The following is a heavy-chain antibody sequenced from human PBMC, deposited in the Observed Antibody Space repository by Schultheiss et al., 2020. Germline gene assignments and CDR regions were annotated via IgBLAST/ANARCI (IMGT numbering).Heavy chain of an antibody. CDR3: ARENRSTIFGVVVDVYFDY. J-gene: IGHJ4*02. Sequence: SETLSLTCAVYGGSFSGYYWSWIRQPPGKGLEWIGEINHSGSTNYNPSLKSRVTISVDTSKNQFSLKLSSVTAADTAVYYCARENRSTIFGVVVDVYFDYWGQGTLVTVSS. D-gene: IGHD3-3*01. CDR1: GGSFSGYY. V-gene: IGHV4-34*01. CDR2: INHSGST.